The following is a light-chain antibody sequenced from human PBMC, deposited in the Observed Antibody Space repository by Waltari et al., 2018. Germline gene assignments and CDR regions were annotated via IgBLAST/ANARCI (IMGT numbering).Light chain of an antibody. CDR1: SSDIGAYTF. CDR2: DVS. V-gene: IGLV2-14*03. Sequence: QSALTQPASVSASPGQTITVSCTGCSSDIGAYTFVSCYQQHPGNAPQLMIYDVSKRPSGVSNRFSGSKSGNTASLTIFGRQVEEEADYFCSSYTTTNIVVFGGGTELTVL. J-gene: IGLJ2*01. CDR3: SSYTTTNIVV.